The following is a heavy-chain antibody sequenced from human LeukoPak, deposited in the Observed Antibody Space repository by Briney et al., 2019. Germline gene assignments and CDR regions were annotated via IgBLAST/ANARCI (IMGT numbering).Heavy chain of an antibody. J-gene: IGHJ5*02. CDR1: GFTVSTNY. CDR2: IKQDGSEK. D-gene: IGHD2-21*02. Sequence: GGSLRLSCAASGFTVSTNYMSWVRQAPGKGLEWVANIKQDGSEKYYVDSVKGRFTISRDNAKNSLYLQMNSLRAEDTAVYYCARDFTYCGGDCYPGKFDPWGQGTLVTVSS. V-gene: IGHV3-7*03. CDR3: ARDFTYCGGDCYPGKFDP.